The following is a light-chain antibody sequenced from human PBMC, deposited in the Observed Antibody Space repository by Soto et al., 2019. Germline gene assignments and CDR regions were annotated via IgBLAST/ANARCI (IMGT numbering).Light chain of an antibody. CDR2: GAS. Sequence: EIVLTQSPGTLSLSPGESATLSCRASQSVSSSYVAWYQQKPGHAPMLLIYGASSRASGIPDRFSGSWSGTDFTLTISRLEPEDCAVYYCQQYGSSPRTFGGGTKVEIK. J-gene: IGKJ4*01. CDR3: QQYGSSPRT. V-gene: IGKV3-20*01. CDR1: QSVSSSY.